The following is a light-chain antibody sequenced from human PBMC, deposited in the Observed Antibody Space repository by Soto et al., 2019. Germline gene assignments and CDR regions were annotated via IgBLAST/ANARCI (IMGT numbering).Light chain of an antibody. V-gene: IGKV3-20*01. J-gene: IGKJ1*01. CDR2: GAS. CDR3: LQYGDSFPWT. CDR1: QSVSSGY. Sequence: EFALTQSPGTLSLSPGARATLSWRARQSVSSGYLAWYQQKPGQAPRLLIYGASSRATGIPDRFSGSGSGTDFTLTISRLEPEDFAVYYCLQYGDSFPWTFGQGTKVDIK.